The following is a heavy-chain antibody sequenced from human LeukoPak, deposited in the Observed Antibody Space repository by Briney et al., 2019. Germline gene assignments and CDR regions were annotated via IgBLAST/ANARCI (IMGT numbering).Heavy chain of an antibody. CDR1: GYTFTGYY. CDR3: ARGEGPGIVLMVYAFENWFDP. CDR2: INPNSGGT. J-gene: IGHJ5*02. V-gene: IGHV1-2*02. Sequence: ASVKVSCKASGYTFTGYYMHWVRQAPGQGLEWMGWINPNSGGTNYAQKFQGRVTMTRDTSISTAYMELSRLRSDDTAVYYCARGEGPGIVLMVYAFENWFDPWGQGTLVTVSS. D-gene: IGHD2-8*01.